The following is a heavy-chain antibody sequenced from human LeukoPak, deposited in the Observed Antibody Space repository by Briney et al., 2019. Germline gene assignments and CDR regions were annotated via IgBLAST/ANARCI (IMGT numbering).Heavy chain of an antibody. Sequence: SETLSLTCTVSGGSISSSSYYWGWIRQPPGKGLEWIGSIYYSGSTYYNPSLKSRVTISVDTSKNQFSLELSSVTAADTAVYYCARDKGGAAGLDAFDIWGQGTMVTVSS. J-gene: IGHJ3*02. V-gene: IGHV4-39*07. CDR1: GGSISSSSYY. CDR3: ARDKGGAAGLDAFDI. CDR2: IYYSGST. D-gene: IGHD6-13*01.